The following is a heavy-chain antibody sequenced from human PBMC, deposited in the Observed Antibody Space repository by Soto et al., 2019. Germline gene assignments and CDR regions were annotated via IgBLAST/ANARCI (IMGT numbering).Heavy chain of an antibody. CDR1: GDSVSSTSAA. V-gene: IGHV6-1*01. CDR2: TYYRSKWYN. D-gene: IGHD4-4*01. Sequence: KQSQTLSLTCAISGDSVSSTSAAWNWIRQSPSRGLEWLGRTYYRSKWYNDYAVSVKSRITINPDTSKNQFSLQLNSVTPEDTAGYYCARDLKVTTGHMDYWGQGTLVTVSS. CDR3: ARDLKVTTGHMDY. J-gene: IGHJ4*01.